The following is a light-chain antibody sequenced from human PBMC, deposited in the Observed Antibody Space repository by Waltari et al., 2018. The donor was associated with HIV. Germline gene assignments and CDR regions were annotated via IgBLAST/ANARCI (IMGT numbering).Light chain of an antibody. CDR1: SNDVGGFNY. J-gene: IGLJ2*01. CDR2: DCS. CDR3: CSYSSSGTVL. V-gene: IGLV2-14*03. Sequence: SVLTQPASMSGSLGQSITISCLGSSNDVGGFNYVSWDQQSPDKAPPLVFYDCSNLPSGVSGRFSGSKSGSAASLTISGLQPEDEADYYCCSYSSSGTVLFGGGTRLTVL.